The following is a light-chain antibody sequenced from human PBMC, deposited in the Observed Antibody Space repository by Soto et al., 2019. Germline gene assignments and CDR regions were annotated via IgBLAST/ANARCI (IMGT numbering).Light chain of an antibody. CDR2: NVN. J-gene: IGLJ2*01. V-gene: IGLV2-14*03. CDR3: CSYTTSRTLV. Sequence: QSALTQPASVSGSPGQSITIPCTGTRSDVGAYNYVSWYQQHPGKAPKLIIYNVNNRPSGVSNRFSGSKSGHTASLTISGLQTEDEADYYCCSYTTSRTLVFGGGTKLTVL. CDR1: RSDVGAYNY.